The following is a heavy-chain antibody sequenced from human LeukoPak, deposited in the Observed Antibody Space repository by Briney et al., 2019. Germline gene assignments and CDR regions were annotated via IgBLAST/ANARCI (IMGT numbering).Heavy chain of an antibody. CDR1: GFTFSSYG. CDR3: AKDRATAGSASYYYYMDV. CDR2: ISYDGSNK. Sequence: GGSPRLSCAASGFTFSSYGMHWVRQAPGKGLEWVAVISYDGSNKYYADSVKGRFTISRDNSKNTLYLQMNSLRAEDTAVYYCAKDRATAGSASYYYYMDVWGKGTTVTVSS. V-gene: IGHV3-30*18. D-gene: IGHD2-15*01. J-gene: IGHJ6*03.